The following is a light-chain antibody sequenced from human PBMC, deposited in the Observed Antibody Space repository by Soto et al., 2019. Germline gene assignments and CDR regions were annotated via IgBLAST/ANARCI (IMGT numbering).Light chain of an antibody. CDR3: QKYESTPPT. V-gene: IGKV4-1*01. J-gene: IGKJ2*01. CDR2: WAP. CDR1: QSVLYSSNNKNY. Sequence: DIVMTQSPDSLAVSLGERATINCKSSQSVLYSSNNKNYLAWYQQRPGQPPKLLIYWAPTRESGVPDRFSGSGFGKDFTLTITSLQAEDVAVYYCQKYESTPPTFGQGTKLEIK.